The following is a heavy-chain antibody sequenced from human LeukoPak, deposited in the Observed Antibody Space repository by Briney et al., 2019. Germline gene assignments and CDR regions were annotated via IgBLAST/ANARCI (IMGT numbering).Heavy chain of an antibody. D-gene: IGHD2-2*01. Sequence: PGGSLRLSCAASGFTFSSYAMSWVRQAPGKGLEWVSAISGSGGSTYYADSVKGRFTISRDNSKNTLYLQMNSLRAEDTAVYYCANGYSEGRYCSSSSCALWNWGQGTLVTVSS. CDR3: ANGYSEGRYCSSSSCALWN. J-gene: IGHJ4*02. CDR2: ISGSGGST. V-gene: IGHV3-23*01. CDR1: GFTFSSYA.